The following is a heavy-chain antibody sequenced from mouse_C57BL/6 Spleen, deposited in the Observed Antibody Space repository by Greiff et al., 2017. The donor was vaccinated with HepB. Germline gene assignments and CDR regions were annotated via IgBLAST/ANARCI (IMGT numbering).Heavy chain of an antibody. CDR3: ARTTVVGDWYFDV. CDR1: GYTFTGYW. J-gene: IGHJ1*03. D-gene: IGHD1-1*01. CDR2: ILPGSGST. V-gene: IGHV1-9*01. Sequence: VKLMESGAELMKPGASVKLSCKATGYTFTGYWIEWVKQRPGHGLEWIGEILPGSGSTNYNEKFKGKATFTADTSSNPAYMQLSSLTTEDSAIYYCARTTVVGDWYFDVWGTGTMVTVSS.